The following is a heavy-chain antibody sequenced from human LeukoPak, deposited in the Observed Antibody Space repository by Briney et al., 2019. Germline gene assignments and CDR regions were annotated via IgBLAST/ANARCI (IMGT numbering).Heavy chain of an antibody. D-gene: IGHD3-22*01. CDR2: ITSGSGST. J-gene: IGHJ4*02. V-gene: IGHV3-11*05. CDR1: GFSISDYY. Sequence: GGSLRLSCDASGFSISDYYMSWIRQSPGKGLEWISYITSGSGSTKYADSVKGRFTISRDKAKNSVALQLNSLRAEDTAVYYCTKERRGSYYAFESWGQGTLVTVSS. CDR3: TKERRGSYYAFES.